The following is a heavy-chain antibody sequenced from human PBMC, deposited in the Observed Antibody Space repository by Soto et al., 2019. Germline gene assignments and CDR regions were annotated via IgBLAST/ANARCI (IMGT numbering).Heavy chain of an antibody. CDR3: ARLSNYCSGGSCYLDY. J-gene: IGHJ4*02. CDR1: GGSISSSSYY. CDR2: IYYSGST. D-gene: IGHD2-15*01. Sequence: QLQLQESGPGLVKPSETLSLTCTVSGGSISSSSYYWGWIRQPPGKGLEWIGSIYYSGSTYYNPSLKSRLTISVDTSKTQFSLQLSSVTAADTAVYYCARLSNYCSGGSCYLDYWGQGTLVTVSS. V-gene: IGHV4-39*01.